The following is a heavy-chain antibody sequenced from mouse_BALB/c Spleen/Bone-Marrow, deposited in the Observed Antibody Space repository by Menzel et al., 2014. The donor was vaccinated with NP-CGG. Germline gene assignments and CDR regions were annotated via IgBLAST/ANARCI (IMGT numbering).Heavy chain of an antibody. CDR3: ARRGFDNSYWYFGV. J-gene: IGHJ1*01. CDR2: ISSGGSHT. Sequence: EVKLVESGGDLVKPGGSLKLSCAASGFTFSSYGMSWVRQTPDKSLEWVATISSGGSHTYYPDSVKGRFTISRDNAKNTLYLQMSSLKYEDTAIYYCARRGFDNSYWYFGVWGAGTTVTVSS. CDR1: GFTFSSYG. V-gene: IGHV5-6*02.